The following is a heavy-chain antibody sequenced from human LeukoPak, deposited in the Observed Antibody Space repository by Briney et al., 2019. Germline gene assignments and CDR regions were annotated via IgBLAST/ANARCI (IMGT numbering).Heavy chain of an antibody. J-gene: IGHJ4*02. D-gene: IGHD3-10*01. CDR3: ARSVPLYGSFDY. CDR2: IYYSGTT. Sequence: SETLSLTCTVSGGSISSYCWSWIRQPPEKKLQWIGYIYYSGTTDCNPSLKSRVTISVDSSKNQFSLKLSSVTAADTAVYYCARSVPLYGSFDYWGQGTLVTVSS. V-gene: IGHV4-59*01. CDR1: GGSISSYC.